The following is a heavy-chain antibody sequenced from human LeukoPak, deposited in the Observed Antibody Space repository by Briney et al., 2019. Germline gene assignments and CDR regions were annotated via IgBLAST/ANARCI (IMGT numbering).Heavy chain of an antibody. CDR3: ARHGGYSGYDREAGDFDY. CDR1: GGSISSSSYY. V-gene: IGHV4-39*01. CDR2: IYYSGST. Sequence: SETLSLTCTVSGGSISSSSYYWGWIRQPPGKGLEWIGSIYYSGSTYYNPSLKCRVTISVDTSKNQFSLKLSSVTAADTAVYYCARHGGYSGYDREAGDFDYWGQGTLVTVSS. J-gene: IGHJ4*02. D-gene: IGHD5-12*01.